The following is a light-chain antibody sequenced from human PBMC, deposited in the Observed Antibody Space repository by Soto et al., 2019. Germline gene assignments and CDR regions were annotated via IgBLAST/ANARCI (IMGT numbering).Light chain of an antibody. CDR2: GTS. CDR1: QGISNY. Sequence: IQLTQSPSSLAASVGDRVTITCRASQGISNYLAWYQQRPGKAPKLLIYGTSSLQSGVPSRFSGSGSGTDVTLTINRLQPEDFAAYYCQHLNSYPFTFGGGTKVEIK. V-gene: IGKV1-9*01. J-gene: IGKJ4*01. CDR3: QHLNSYPFT.